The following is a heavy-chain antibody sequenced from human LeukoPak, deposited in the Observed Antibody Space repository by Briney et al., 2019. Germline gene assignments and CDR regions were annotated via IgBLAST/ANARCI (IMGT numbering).Heavy chain of an antibody. CDR2: FSGSGGRT. J-gene: IGHJ4*02. Sequence: PGGSLRLSCAASGFTFSTYAMSWVRQAPGKGLEWVSTFSGSGGRTLYADSVKGRFVISRDNSKNTLYLQMNSLRAEDTAVYYCAKVTSSYNYFDYWGQGAPVTVSS. CDR3: AKVTSSYNYFDY. D-gene: IGHD2-2*01. CDR1: GFTFSTYA. V-gene: IGHV3-23*01.